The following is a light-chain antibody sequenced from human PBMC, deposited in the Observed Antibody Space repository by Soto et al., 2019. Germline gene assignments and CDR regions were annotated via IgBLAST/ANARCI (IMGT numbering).Light chain of an antibody. Sequence: DIQMTQSPSTLSASVGDRVTITCRASQAPGGFLAWFQQKPGKAPKLLIYAASTLESGVPSRFSATVSGTEFSLTITSLQPEDFATYYCQQLFDSPITFGQGTRLEIK. CDR1: QAPGGF. J-gene: IGKJ5*01. CDR2: AAS. V-gene: IGKV1-5*01. CDR3: QQLFDSPIT.